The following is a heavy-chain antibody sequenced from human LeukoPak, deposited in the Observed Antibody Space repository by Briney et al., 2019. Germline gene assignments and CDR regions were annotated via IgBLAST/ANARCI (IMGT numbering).Heavy chain of an antibody. J-gene: IGHJ5*02. CDR1: GGSFSGYY. V-gene: IGHV4-34*01. D-gene: IGHD1-26*01. Sequence: SETLSLTCAVYGGSFSGYYWSWIRQPPGKGLEWIGEINHSGSTNYNPSLKSRVTISVDTSKNQFSLKLSSVTAADTAVYYCARGLPRVRRVGANTNWFDPWGQGTLVTVSS. CDR2: INHSGST. CDR3: ARGLPRVRRVGANTNWFDP.